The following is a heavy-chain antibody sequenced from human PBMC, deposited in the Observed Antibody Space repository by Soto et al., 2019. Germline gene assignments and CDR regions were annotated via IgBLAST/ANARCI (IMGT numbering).Heavy chain of an antibody. V-gene: IGHV3-23*01. CDR2: ISGSGGST. CDR3: VGSALLEWLPGGYYYYYMDV. CDR1: GFTFSSYA. J-gene: IGHJ6*03. Sequence: EVQLLESGGGLVQPGGSLRLSCAASGFTFSSYAMSWVRQAPGKGLEWVSAISGSGGSTYYADSVKGRFTISRDNSKNTLYLQMNSLRAEDTAVYYCVGSALLEWLPGGYYYYYMDVWGKGTTVTVSS. D-gene: IGHD3-3*01.